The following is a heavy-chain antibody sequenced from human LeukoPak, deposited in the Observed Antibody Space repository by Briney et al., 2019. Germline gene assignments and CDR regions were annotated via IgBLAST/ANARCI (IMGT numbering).Heavy chain of an antibody. V-gene: IGHV3-11*01. CDR1: GFTLSDYY. Sequence: GGSLRLSCAASGFTLSDYYMSWIRQAPGKGLEWVSYISSSGSTIYYADSVKGRFTISRDNAKNSLYLQMNSLRAEDTAVYYCARTRGAMVRGVIPYYFDYWGQGTLVTVSS. D-gene: IGHD3-10*01. CDR2: ISSSGSTI. CDR3: ARTRGAMVRGVIPYYFDY. J-gene: IGHJ4*02.